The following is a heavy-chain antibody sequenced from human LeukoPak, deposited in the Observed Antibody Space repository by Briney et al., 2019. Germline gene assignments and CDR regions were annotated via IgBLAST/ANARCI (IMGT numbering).Heavy chain of an antibody. CDR3: ARSSAKSGYGDAFDI. D-gene: IGHD3-3*01. V-gene: IGHV4-59*01. CDR1: GGSISSYY. CDR2: IYYSGST. J-gene: IGHJ3*02. Sequence: SETLSLTCTVSGGSISSYYWSWIRQPPGKGLEWIGYIYYSGSTNYNPSLKSRVTISVDTSKNQFSLKLSSVTAADTAVYYCARSSAKSGYGDAFDIWGQGTMVTVSS.